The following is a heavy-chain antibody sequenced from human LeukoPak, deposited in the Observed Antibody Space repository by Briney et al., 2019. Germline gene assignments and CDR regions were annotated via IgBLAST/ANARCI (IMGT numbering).Heavy chain of an antibody. CDR2: IIPIFGTA. Sequence: SVKVSCKASGGTFGSYAISWVRQAPGQGLEWMGGIIPIFGTANYAQKFQGRVTITTDESTSTAYMELSSLRSEDTAVYYCATPRFWSGYYYFDYWGQGTLVTVSS. CDR3: ATPRFWSGYYYFDY. CDR1: GGTFGSYA. D-gene: IGHD3-3*01. V-gene: IGHV1-69*05. J-gene: IGHJ4*02.